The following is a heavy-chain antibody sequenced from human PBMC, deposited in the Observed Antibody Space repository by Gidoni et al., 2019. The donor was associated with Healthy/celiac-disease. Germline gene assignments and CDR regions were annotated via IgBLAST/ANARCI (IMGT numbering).Heavy chain of an antibody. J-gene: IGHJ6*02. CDR1: GGTFSSYA. CDR2: IIPIFGTA. D-gene: IGHD6-13*01. V-gene: IGHV1-69*01. Sequence: QVQLVQSGAEVKKPGSSVKVSCKASGGTFSSYAISWVRQAPGQGLEWMGGIIPIFGTANYAQKFQGRVTITADESTSTAYMELSSLRSEDTAVYYCAGRAYSSSWYGGPYYYYGMDVWGQGTTVTVSS. CDR3: AGRAYSSSWYGGPYYYYGMDV.